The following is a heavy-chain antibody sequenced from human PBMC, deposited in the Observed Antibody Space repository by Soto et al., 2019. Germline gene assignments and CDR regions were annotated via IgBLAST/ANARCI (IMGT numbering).Heavy chain of an antibody. CDR3: ARGPRGSLDI. CDR1: GASFSSFT. CDR2: ITPLLGIT. D-gene: IGHD3-10*01. Sequence: QVQLVQSGAEVKKPGSSVRVSCKSSGASFSSFTIAWVRQAPGQGLEWMGRITPLLGITDNAQRFQGRVTITADKSTSSSYMQLSGLRSEDTAVYICARGPRGSLDIWGQGTLVTVSS. J-gene: IGHJ3*02. V-gene: IGHV1-69*02.